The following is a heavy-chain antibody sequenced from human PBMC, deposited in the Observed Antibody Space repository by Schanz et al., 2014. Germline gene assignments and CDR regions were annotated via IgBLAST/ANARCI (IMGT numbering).Heavy chain of an antibody. D-gene: IGHD3-3*01. Sequence: EVQLLESGGRLVQPGGSLRLSCTVSGFTVNNYAMNWVRQAPGRGLEWVSTVTTGGGAFYADTVKGRFTVSRDNSKNMLFLQMNSLRDEDTAIYYCAKNWKDDQKVVRPGWSDGMDVWGQGTTVIVSS. V-gene: IGHV3-23*01. CDR2: VTTGGGA. J-gene: IGHJ6*02. CDR1: GFTVNNYA. CDR3: AKNWKDDQKVVRPGWSDGMDV.